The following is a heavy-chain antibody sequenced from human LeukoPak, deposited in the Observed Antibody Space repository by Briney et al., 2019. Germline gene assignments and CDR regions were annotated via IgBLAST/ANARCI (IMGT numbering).Heavy chain of an antibody. V-gene: IGHV3-48*02. CDR1: GFTFSTYS. CDR2: ISSSSSTI. D-gene: IGHD3-22*01. Sequence: GGSLRLSCEASGFTFSTYSMNWVRQAPGKGLEWVSYISSSSSTIYYADSVKGRFTISRDNAKNSLYLQMNSLRDEDTAVYYCAKDSDYYHSSGYYYAYFQHWGQGTLVTVSS. CDR3: AKDSDYYHSSGYYYAYFQH. J-gene: IGHJ1*01.